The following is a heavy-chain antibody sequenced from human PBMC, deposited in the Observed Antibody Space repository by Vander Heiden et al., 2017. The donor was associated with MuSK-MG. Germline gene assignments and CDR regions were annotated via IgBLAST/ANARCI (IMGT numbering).Heavy chain of an antibody. CDR3: ARDRGWYRDFDY. V-gene: IGHV3-30-3*01. CDR1: GFPFSSYA. Sequence: QVQLVESGGGVVQPGRSLRLSCAASGFPFSSYAMHWVRQAPGKGLEWVAVISYDGSNKYYADSVKGRFTISRDNSKNTLYLQMNSLRAEDTAVYYCARDRGWYRDFDYWGQGTLVTVSS. J-gene: IGHJ4*02. D-gene: IGHD6-19*01. CDR2: ISYDGSNK.